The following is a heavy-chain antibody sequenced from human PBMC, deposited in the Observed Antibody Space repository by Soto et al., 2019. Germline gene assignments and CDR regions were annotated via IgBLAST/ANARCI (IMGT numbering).Heavy chain of an antibody. J-gene: IGHJ6*02. CDR1: GFTFSNAW. D-gene: IGHD3-3*01. V-gene: IGHV3-15*07. CDR3: TTLYDFWSGYYLYYGMDV. Sequence: GGSLRLSCAASGFTFSNAWMNWVRQAPGKGLEWVGRIKSKTDGGTTDYAAPVKGRFTISRDDSKNTLYLQMNSLKTEDTAVYYCTTLYDFWSGYYLYYGMDVWGQGTTVTVSS. CDR2: IKSKTDGGTT.